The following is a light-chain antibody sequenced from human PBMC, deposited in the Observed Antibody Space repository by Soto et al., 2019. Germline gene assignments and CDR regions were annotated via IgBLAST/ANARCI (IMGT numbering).Light chain of an antibody. CDR1: QSVLYSSNNKNY. Sequence: DIVMTQSPDSLAVSLGEMATINCKSSQSVLYSSNNKNYLAWYQQRPGQPPNLLIYWASTRESGVPDRFSGSGAGTDFTLTISSLQAEEGAIYYCQQYVSFPWTFGQGTKVEIK. CDR3: QQYVSFPWT. J-gene: IGKJ1*01. CDR2: WAS. V-gene: IGKV4-1*01.